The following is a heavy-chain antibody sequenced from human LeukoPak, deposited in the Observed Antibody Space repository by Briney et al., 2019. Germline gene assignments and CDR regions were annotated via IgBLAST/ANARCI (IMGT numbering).Heavy chain of an antibody. CDR3: ARSAYQLLYYYYMDV. J-gene: IGHJ6*03. V-gene: IGHV1-69*05. Sequence: ASVKVSCKASGGTFSSYAISWVRQAPGQGLEWMGGIIPIFGTANYAQKFQGRVTITTDESTSTAYMELSSLRSEDTAVYYCARSAYQLLYYYYMDVWGKGTAVTVSS. D-gene: IGHD2-2*01. CDR2: IIPIFGTA. CDR1: GGTFSSYA.